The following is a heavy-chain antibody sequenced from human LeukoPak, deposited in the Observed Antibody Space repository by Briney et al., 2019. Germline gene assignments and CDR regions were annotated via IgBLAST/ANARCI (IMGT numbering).Heavy chain of an antibody. D-gene: IGHD4-11*01. CDR2: INPNSGGT. J-gene: IGHJ4*02. Sequence: ASVKVSCKASGYTFTGYYIHWVRQAPGHGLEWMGWINPNSGGTNYAQKFQGRVTMTRDTSISTAYMELSRLTSDDTAVYYCARDAIVRDYSNSDYWGQRTLVTVSS. CDR1: GYTFTGYY. V-gene: IGHV1-2*02. CDR3: ARDAIVRDYSNSDY.